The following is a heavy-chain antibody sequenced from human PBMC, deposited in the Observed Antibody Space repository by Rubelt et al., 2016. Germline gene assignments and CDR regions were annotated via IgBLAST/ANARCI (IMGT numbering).Heavy chain of an antibody. CDR1: GFTFSNYG. CDR2: IDYSGGAA. V-gene: IGHV3-23*01. J-gene: IGHJ4*02. D-gene: IGHD3-16*01. Sequence: EAQLLESGGGLVQPGGSLRLSCAASGFTFSNYGMTYVRQAPGKGLDWVSSIDYSGGAAYYADPVKGRFTISRDNSKNTVYLQMNSLRAEDTAVYYCARGFYTFEQWGQGILVTVSS. CDR3: ARGFYTFEQ.